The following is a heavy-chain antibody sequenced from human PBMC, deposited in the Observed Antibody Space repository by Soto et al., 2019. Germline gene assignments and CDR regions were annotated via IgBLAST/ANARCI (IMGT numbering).Heavy chain of an antibody. V-gene: IGHV3-21*01. CDR3: ARPEYYYDSRGYYGY. Sequence: EVQLVESGGGLVKPGGSLRLSCAASGFTFSSYSMNWVRQAPGKGLEWVSSISSSSSYIYYADSVKGRFIISRDNAKNSLYLQMNRVRAEDTALYYCARPEYYYDSRGYYGYWGQGTLVTVSS. J-gene: IGHJ4*02. CDR1: GFTFSSYS. CDR2: ISSSSSYI. D-gene: IGHD3-22*01.